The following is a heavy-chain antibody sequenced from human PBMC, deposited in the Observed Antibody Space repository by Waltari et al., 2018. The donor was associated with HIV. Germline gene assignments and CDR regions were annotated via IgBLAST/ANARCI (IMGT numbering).Heavy chain of an antibody. D-gene: IGHD2-21*02. CDR1: GGSINSSNYY. V-gene: IGHV4-39*01. J-gene: IGHJ4*02. Sequence: QLQLQESGPGLVKPSETLSLTCTVSGGSINSSNYYWGWIRQPPGKGLEWIGSIFHSGTTYYNPSLKSRVTMSVDTSKNQFSLKLSSVTATDTAVYYCARTWRIVVVTAIYYFDYWGLGTLVTVSS. CDR2: IFHSGTT. CDR3: ARTWRIVVVTAIYYFDY.